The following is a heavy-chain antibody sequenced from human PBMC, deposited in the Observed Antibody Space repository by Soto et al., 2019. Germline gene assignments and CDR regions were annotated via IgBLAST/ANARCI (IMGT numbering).Heavy chain of an antibody. CDR1: GFSFSDYY. CDR3: ARDRYYYGMDV. J-gene: IGHJ6*02. D-gene: IGHD3-9*01. V-gene: IGHV3-11*01. CDR2: ISGDGTTV. Sequence: SLRLSCAASGFSFSDYYISWIRQAPGKGLEWISYISGDGTTVHYIDSVKGRFTISRDNAKNSLYLQINSLRAEDSAVYYCARDRYYYGMDVWGQGTTVTVSS.